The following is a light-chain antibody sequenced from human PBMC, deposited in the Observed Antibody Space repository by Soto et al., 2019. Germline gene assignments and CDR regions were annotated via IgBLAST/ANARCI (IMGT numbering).Light chain of an antibody. CDR2: GAS. CDR3: QQYGSPGT. V-gene: IGKV3-20*01. J-gene: IGKJ1*01. CDR1: QSVSNNY. Sequence: VLTQSPGTRSLSPGERGRLSWGASQSVSNNYLAWYQQKPGHAPRLLIYGASNRATGIPDRFSASGSGTDFPLTISRLEPEDFAVDDCQQYGSPGTFGQGTKVDI.